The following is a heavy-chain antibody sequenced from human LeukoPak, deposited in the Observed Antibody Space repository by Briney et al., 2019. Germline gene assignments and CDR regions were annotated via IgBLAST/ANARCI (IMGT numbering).Heavy chain of an antibody. J-gene: IGHJ4*02. CDR3: AKAGSIRFDY. V-gene: IGHV3-7*03. CDR2: IKEDGSEK. Sequence: GGSLRLSCEVSGFMFSTYWMTWVRQAPGKGLEWVANIKEDGSEKYYVDSVKGRFTISRDDSKNTLYLQVNSLRAEGTAVYYCAKAGSIRFDYWGQGTLVTVSS. D-gene: IGHD1-26*01. CDR1: GFMFSTYW.